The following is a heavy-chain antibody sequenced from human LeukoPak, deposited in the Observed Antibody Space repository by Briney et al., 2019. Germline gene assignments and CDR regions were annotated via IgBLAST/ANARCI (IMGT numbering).Heavy chain of an antibody. CDR3: ARVITIFGVVILMYFDY. CDR2: ICYSGST. CDR1: GRPISSSNYH. Sequence: PSETVSLTCTVCGRPISSSNYHWGWIRQPRAKVVEWNGSICYSGSTYYNPSHKCGVTISVDTSTNQFSQKLSSLTAADTAVYYCARVITIFGVVILMYFDYWGQGTLVTVSS. D-gene: IGHD3-3*01. V-gene: IGHV4-39*01. J-gene: IGHJ4*02.